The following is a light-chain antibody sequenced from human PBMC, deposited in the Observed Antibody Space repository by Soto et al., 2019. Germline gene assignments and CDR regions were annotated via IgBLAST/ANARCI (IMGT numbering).Light chain of an antibody. CDR1: QSVSNS. J-gene: IGKJ2*01. Sequence: EIEMTQSPATLSVSPGERATLSCRASQSVSNSLAWYQQNPGQAPRLLIYGASTRATCFPARFSGSGSGTEFTLTISSLQSEDFAVYYCQQYNDWPYTFGQGTKLEIK. CDR3: QQYNDWPYT. V-gene: IGKV3-15*01. CDR2: GAS.